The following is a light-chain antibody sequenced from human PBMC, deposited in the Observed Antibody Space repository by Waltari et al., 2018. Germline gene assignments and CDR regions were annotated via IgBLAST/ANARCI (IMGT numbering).Light chain of an antibody. CDR3: QSFDSSRVV. V-gene: IGLV1-40*01. CDR1: SSNIGAGYD. CDR2: GKT. Sequence: QSVLTQPPSVSGAPGQRVTISCTGSSSNIGAGYDVHWYQQLPGTAPKLLIYGKTYRPSGVPDRFFASKSGTSASLAITGLQAEDEADYYCQSFDSSRVVFGGGTKLTVL. J-gene: IGLJ2*01.